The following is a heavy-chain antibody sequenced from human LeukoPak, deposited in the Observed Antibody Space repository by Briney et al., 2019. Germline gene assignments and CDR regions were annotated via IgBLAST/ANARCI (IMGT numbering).Heavy chain of an antibody. CDR1: GFTFSSYA. CDR3: AKFGSSPPLPSGY. V-gene: IGHV3-23*01. CDR2: ISGSGGST. J-gene: IGHJ4*02. Sequence: GWSLRLSCAASGFTFSSYAMSWVRQAPGKGLEWVSAISGSGGSTYYADSVKGRFTISRDNSKNTLYLQMNSLRAEDTAVYYCAKFGSSPPLPSGYWGQGTLVTVSS. D-gene: IGHD6-13*01.